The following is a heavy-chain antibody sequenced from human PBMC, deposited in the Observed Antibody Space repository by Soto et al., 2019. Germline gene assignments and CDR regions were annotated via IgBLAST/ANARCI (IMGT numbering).Heavy chain of an antibody. Sequence: GGSLRLSCAASGFTFSSYAMSWVRQAPGNMLAWVSAISGSGGSTYYADSVKGRFTISRDNSKNTLYLQMNSLRAEDTAVYYCSKGKNAFDIWGQGTMVTVSS. J-gene: IGHJ3*02. CDR3: SKGKNAFDI. CDR2: ISGSGGST. V-gene: IGHV3-23*01. CDR1: GFTFSSYA.